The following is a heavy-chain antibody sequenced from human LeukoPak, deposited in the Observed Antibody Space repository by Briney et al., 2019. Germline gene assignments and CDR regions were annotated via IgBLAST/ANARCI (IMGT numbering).Heavy chain of an antibody. V-gene: IGHV3-15*01. J-gene: IGHJ4*02. CDR1: GFTFTDGW. Sequence: GGSLRLSCAASGFTFTDGWMSWVRQAPGKGLEWVGRVKSQDVGGTTDYAAPVKGRFTISRDDSKSKLYLYMDSLKSQDTAVYYCTTGWSAMGDFGDWGQGTLVIVSP. CDR3: TTGWSAMGDFGD. CDR2: VKSQDVGGTT. D-gene: IGHD3-16*01.